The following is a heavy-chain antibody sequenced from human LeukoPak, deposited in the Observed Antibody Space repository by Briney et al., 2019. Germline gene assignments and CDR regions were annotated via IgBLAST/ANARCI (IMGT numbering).Heavy chain of an antibody. V-gene: IGHV3-30*03. J-gene: IGHJ6*02. Sequence: GGSLRLSCAASGFTFSSYGMHWVRQAPGKGLEWVALISYDGSNKYYADSVKGRFTISRDNSKNTLYLQMNSLRAEDTAVYYCARDLGDILTGYYDYYYYGMDVWGQGTTVTVSS. CDR1: GFTFSSYG. CDR2: ISYDGSNK. CDR3: ARDLGDILTGYYDYYYYGMDV. D-gene: IGHD3-9*01.